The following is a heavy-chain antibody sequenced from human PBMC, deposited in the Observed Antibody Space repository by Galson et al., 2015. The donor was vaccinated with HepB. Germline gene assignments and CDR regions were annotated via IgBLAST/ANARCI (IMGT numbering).Heavy chain of an antibody. CDR1: GYTFSTYS. V-gene: IGHV1-18*01. J-gene: IGHJ5*02. Sequence: SVKVSCKASGYTFSTYSITWVRQAPGQGLEWMGWISPYNGDTTYARKFQGRVTLTTDISTSTAYMELRSLRSDDTAVYYCAREGFVVVVAGTQNNWFDPWGQGTLVSVSS. CDR2: ISPYNGDT. CDR3: AREGFVVVVAGTQNNWFDP. D-gene: IGHD2-15*01.